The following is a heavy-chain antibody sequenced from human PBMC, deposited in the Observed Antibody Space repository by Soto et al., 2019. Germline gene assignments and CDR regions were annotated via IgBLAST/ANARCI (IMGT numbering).Heavy chain of an antibody. D-gene: IGHD3-3*01. CDR1: GFTFSSYE. CDR2: ISSSGSTI. J-gene: IGHJ4*02. V-gene: IGHV3-48*03. Sequence: EVQLVESGGGLVQPGGSLRLSCAASGFTFSSYEMNWVRQAPGKGLEWVSYISSSGSTIYYADSVKGRFTISRDNAKNSLYLKMNSLRAEDTAVYNCARGYYFFWRGYPDYLGQGTLVTGSS. CDR3: ARGYYFFWRGYPDY.